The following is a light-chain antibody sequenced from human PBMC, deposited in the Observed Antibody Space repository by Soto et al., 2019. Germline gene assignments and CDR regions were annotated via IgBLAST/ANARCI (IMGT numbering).Light chain of an antibody. CDR1: QSLSSNF. J-gene: IGKJ1*01. CDR2: DTS. V-gene: IGKV3-20*01. Sequence: EIVLTQSPGTLSFSPGERATLSCTASQSLSSNFLAWYQQKPGQAPRLLIYDTSSRATGIPDRFSSSGSGTDFTLTISRLEPEDFAVYHCQQYDSSPRTFGQGTKVDIK. CDR3: QQYDSSPRT.